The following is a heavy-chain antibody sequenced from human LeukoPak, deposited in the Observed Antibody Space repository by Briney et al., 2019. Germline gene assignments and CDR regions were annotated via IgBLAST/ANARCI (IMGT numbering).Heavy chain of an antibody. CDR2: FDPEDGET. D-gene: IGHD3-10*01. CDR1: GYTLTELS. J-gene: IGHJ4*02. CDR3: ATNPLWFGELLYESDY. Sequence: DSVKVSCKVSGYTLTELSMHWVRQAPGKGLEWMGGFDPEDGETIYAQKFQGRVTMTEDTSTDTAYMELSSLRSEDTAVYYCATNPLWFGELLYESDYWGQGTLVTVSS. V-gene: IGHV1-24*01.